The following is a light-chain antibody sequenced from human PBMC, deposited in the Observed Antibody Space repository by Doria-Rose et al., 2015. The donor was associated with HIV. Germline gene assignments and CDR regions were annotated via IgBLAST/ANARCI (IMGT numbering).Light chain of an antibody. Sequence: TQSPGTLSLSPGERATPSCRASQSFSSAYLAWYQQKPGQAPSLLIYDGSTRATGIPDRFSASGSGTDFTLTINRPEPEDFALYYCHQYGTSWTFGQGTKVEI. CDR3: HQYGTSWT. CDR1: QSFSSAY. J-gene: IGKJ1*01. V-gene: IGKV3-20*01. CDR2: DGS.